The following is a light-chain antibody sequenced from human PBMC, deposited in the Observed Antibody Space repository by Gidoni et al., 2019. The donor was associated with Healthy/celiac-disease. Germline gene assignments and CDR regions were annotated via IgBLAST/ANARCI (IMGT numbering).Light chain of an antibody. V-gene: IGKV1-39*01. CDR1: QSISSY. J-gene: IGKJ4*01. CDR2: AAS. CDR3: QQSYSTPRS. Sequence: DIQMTQSPSSLSASVGDRVTITCRASQSISSYLNWYQQKPGKAPKLLIYAASSLQSGVPSRFSGSGSGTDFTLTISSLQPEDFATYYCQQSYSTPRSFXGXTKMEIK.